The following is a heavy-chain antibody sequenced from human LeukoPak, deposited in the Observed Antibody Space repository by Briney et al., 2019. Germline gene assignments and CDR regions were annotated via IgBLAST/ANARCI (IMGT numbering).Heavy chain of an antibody. CDR2: IRYDGSNK. CDR3: AKDALDILTGYYWYAFDI. D-gene: IGHD3-9*01. V-gene: IGHV3-30*02. Sequence: GGSLRLSCAASGFTFSSYGMHWVRQAPGKGLEWVAFIRYDGSNKYYADSVKGRFTISGDNSKNTLYLQMNSLRAEDTAVYYCAKDALDILTGYYWYAFDIWGQGTMVTVSS. J-gene: IGHJ3*02. CDR1: GFTFSSYG.